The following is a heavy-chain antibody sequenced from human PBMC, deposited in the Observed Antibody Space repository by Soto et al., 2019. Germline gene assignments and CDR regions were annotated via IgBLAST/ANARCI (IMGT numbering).Heavy chain of an antibody. J-gene: IGHJ4*02. V-gene: IGHV1-3*01. CDR1: GYTFTSYA. Sequence: QVQLVQSGAEVKKPGASVKVSCKASGYTFTSYAMHWVRQAPGQRLEWMGWINAGNGNTKYSQKFQGRVTITRDTSASTAYIELSRLRSEDTAVYYCARDPGYSYGYNWGQGTLVTVSS. D-gene: IGHD5-18*01. CDR2: INAGNGNT. CDR3: ARDPGYSYGYN.